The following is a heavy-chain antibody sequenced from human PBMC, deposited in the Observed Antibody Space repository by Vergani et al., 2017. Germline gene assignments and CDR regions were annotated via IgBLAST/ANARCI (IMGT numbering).Heavy chain of an antibody. CDR3: ARSFFDEWSGYQGYYFDY. V-gene: IGHV4-61*02. CDR1: GVSISNSSYY. J-gene: IGHJ4*01. D-gene: IGHD3-3*01. Sequence: QVQLQESGPGLVKPSQTLSLTCNVSGVSISNSSYYWSWIRQPAGKGLEWLGRVYISRPTNYNPSLKNRVIMSVDTSKNQFSLKLNSVSAADTAVYYCARSFFDEWSGYQGYYFDYWGQGILVTVSS. CDR2: VYISRPT.